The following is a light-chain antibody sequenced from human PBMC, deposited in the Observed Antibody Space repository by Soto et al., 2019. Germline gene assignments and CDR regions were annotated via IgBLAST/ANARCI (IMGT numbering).Light chain of an antibody. Sequence: DIPMTQSPSSLSASVGDRVTITCRARQCVSTDLNWYSQKSGGAPKLLIHGVSKLENGTPSRFSGNSLATDVTLTINTLQPEDIAVYYCQQTYMVPYTFGQGTKVEV. V-gene: IGKV1-39*01. J-gene: IGKJ2*01. CDR2: GVS. CDR1: QCVSTD. CDR3: QQTYMVPYT.